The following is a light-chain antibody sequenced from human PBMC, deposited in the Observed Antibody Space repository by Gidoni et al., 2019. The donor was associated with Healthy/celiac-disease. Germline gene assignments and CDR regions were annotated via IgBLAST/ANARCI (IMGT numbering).Light chain of an antibody. J-gene: IGLJ1*01. CDR3: CSYAGSYTFYD. CDR2: DVS. V-gene: IGLV2-11*01. Sequence: QSALTQPRSVSGSPGQSVTISCTGTSSDVGGYNYVSLYQQHPGKAPKLMIYDVSKRPSGVPDRFSGSKSGNTASLTISGLQAEDEADYYCCSYAGSYTFYDFGTGTKVTVL. CDR1: SSDVGGYNY.